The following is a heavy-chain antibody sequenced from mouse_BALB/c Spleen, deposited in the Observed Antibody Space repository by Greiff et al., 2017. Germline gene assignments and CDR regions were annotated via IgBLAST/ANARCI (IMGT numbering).Heavy chain of an antibody. Sequence: EVMLVESGGGLVKPGGSLKLSCAASGFTFSSYTMSWVRQTPEKRLEWVATISSGGSYTYYPDSVKGRFTISRDNAKNTLYLQTSSLKSEDTAMYYCTRDQKYGNYGDYWGQGTTLTVSS. V-gene: IGHV5-6-4*01. CDR3: TRDQKYGNYGDY. CDR2: ISSGGSYT. CDR1: GFTFSSYT. D-gene: IGHD2-10*02. J-gene: IGHJ2*01.